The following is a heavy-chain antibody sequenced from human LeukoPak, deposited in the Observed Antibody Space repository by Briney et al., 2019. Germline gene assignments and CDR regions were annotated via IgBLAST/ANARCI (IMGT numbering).Heavy chain of an antibody. D-gene: IGHD3-9*01. CDR3: WLYDILTGANYFDY. CDR1: GYTFTGYY. J-gene: IGHJ4*02. V-gene: IGHV1-2*02. CDR2: TNPNSGGT. Sequence: ASVTVSCKASGYTFTGYYMHWVRQAPGQGLEWMGWTNPNSGGTNYAQKFQGRVTMTRDTSISTAYMELSRLRSDDTAVYYCWLYDILTGANYFDYWGQGTLVTVSS.